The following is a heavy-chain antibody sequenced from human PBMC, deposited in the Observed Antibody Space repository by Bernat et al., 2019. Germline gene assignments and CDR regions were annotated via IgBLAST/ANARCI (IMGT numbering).Heavy chain of an antibody. J-gene: IGHJ3*02. D-gene: IGHD3-22*01. Sequence: QLQLQESGPGLVKPSETLSLTCTVSGGSISSSSYYWGWIRQPPGKGLEWIGSIYYSGSTYYKPSLKSRVTISVDTSKNQFSLKLSSVTAADTAVYYCARLQWYYYDSSGYDAFDIWGQGTMVTVSS. CDR1: GGSISSSSYY. V-gene: IGHV4-39*01. CDR3: ARLQWYYYDSSGYDAFDI. CDR2: IYYSGST.